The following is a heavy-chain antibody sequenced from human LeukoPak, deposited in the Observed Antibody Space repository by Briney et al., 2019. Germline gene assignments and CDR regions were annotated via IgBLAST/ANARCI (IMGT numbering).Heavy chain of an antibody. V-gene: IGHV4-38-2*02. J-gene: IGHJ4*02. CDR3: ARDRCTSCSFDY. CDR1: GYSISSGYY. Sequence: PSETLSLTCAVSGYSISSGYYWGWIRQPPGKGLEWIGSIYHSGSTYYNPSLKSRVTISVDTSKNQFSLKLSSVTAADTAVYYCARDRCTSCSFDYWGQGTLVTVSS. D-gene: IGHD2-2*01. CDR2: IYHSGST.